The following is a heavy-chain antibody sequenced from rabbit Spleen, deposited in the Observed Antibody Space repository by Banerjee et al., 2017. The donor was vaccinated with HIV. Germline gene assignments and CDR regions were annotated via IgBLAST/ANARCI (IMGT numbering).Heavy chain of an antibody. Sequence: QQQLEESGGGLVKPGGTLTLTCTASGFSFSGSYWIYWVRQAPGKGLEWVGCIYADSSGSTYYASWAKGRFTISKTSSTTVTLQMTSLTAADTATYFCARADATSDTHYYLWGQGTLVTVS. J-gene: IGHJ3*01. CDR1: GFSFSGSYW. CDR3: ARADATSDTHYYL. CDR2: IYADSSGST. D-gene: IGHD1-1*01. V-gene: IGHV1S45*01.